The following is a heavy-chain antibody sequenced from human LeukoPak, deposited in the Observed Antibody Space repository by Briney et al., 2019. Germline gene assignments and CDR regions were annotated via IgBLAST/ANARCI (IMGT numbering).Heavy chain of an antibody. Sequence: GGSLRLSCAASGFTFSSYELNWVRQAPGKGLEWLSYINNSGTTIYYADSVKGRFTISRDNSKNTLYLQMNSLRAEDTAVYYCAKPRDGYNYNFDYWGQGTLVTVSS. D-gene: IGHD5-24*01. CDR3: AKPRDGYNYNFDY. J-gene: IGHJ4*02. CDR2: INNSGTTI. V-gene: IGHV3-48*03. CDR1: GFTFSSYE.